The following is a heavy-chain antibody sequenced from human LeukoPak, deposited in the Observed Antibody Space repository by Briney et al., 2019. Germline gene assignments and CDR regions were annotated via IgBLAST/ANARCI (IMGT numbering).Heavy chain of an antibody. Sequence: GGSLRLSCAASGFTLSSYAMSWVRQAPGKGLEWVSAISGSGGSTYYADSVKGRFTISRDNSKNTLYLQMNSLRAEDTAVYYCAKGGVFAPAAPFDYWGQGTLVTVSS. V-gene: IGHV3-23*01. CDR1: GFTLSSYA. D-gene: IGHD2-2*01. J-gene: IGHJ4*02. CDR2: ISGSGGST. CDR3: AKGGVFAPAAPFDY.